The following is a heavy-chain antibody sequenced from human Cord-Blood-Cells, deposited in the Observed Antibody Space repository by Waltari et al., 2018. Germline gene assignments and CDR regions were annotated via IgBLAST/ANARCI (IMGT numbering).Heavy chain of an antibody. Sequence: QVQLVQSGAEVKKPGASVKVSCKASGYTFTGYYMHWVRQAPGQGLEWMGWINPNSGGTNYAQKFQGWVTMTRDTSISTAYMELSRLRSDDTAVYYCARVPRVGTTSYYYYGMDVWGQVTTVTVSS. CDR3: ARVPRVGTTSYYYYGMDV. J-gene: IGHJ6*02. D-gene: IGHD1-7*01. V-gene: IGHV1-2*04. CDR1: GYTFTGYY. CDR2: INPNSGGT.